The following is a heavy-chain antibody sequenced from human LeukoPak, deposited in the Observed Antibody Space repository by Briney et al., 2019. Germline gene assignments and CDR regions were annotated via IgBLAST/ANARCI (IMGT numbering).Heavy chain of an antibody. Sequence: PGGSLRLSCAASGFTFSSYAMHWVRQAPGKGLEWVAVISYDGSNKYYADSVKGRFTISRDNSKNTLYLQMNSLRAEDTAVYYCAKQVLGDYAFFDYWGQGTLVTVSS. V-gene: IGHV3-30-3*02. D-gene: IGHD4-17*01. CDR2: ISYDGSNK. CDR1: GFTFSSYA. J-gene: IGHJ4*02. CDR3: AKQVLGDYAFFDY.